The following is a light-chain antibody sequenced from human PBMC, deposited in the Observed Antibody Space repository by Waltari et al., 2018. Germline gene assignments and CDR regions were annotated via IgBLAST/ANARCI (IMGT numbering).Light chain of an antibody. CDR3: QSYDSSLSGSVV. CDR1: SSNIRAGYE. V-gene: IGLV1-40*01. CDR2: GTS. Sequence: QSVLTQPPSVSGAPGQRVTISCTGSSSNIRAGYEVPWYQQLPGPAPNLLIYGTSNRPSGVPDRFSGSKSGTSASLAITGLQAEDEADYYCQSYDSSLSGSVVFGGGTKLTVL. J-gene: IGLJ2*01.